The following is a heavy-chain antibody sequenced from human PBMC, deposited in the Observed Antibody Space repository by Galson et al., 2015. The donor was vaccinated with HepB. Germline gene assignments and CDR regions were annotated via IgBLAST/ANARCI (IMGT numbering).Heavy chain of an antibody. Sequence: SLRLSCAASGFTFSSYAMSWVRQAPGKGLEWVSAISGSGGSTYYADSVKGRFTISRDNSKNTLYLQMNSLRAEDTAVYYCAKACVQCVAGYYNFDYWGQGTLVTVSS. CDR3: AKACVQCVAGYYNFDY. D-gene: IGHD3-9*01. CDR1: GFTFSSYA. J-gene: IGHJ4*02. V-gene: IGHV3-23*01. CDR2: ISGSGGST.